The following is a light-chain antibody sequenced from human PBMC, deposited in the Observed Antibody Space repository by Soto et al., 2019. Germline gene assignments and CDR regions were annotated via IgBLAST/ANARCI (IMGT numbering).Light chain of an antibody. Sequence: DIVMTQTPVSSPVTLGQPASISCKSSQTPVHSDGKTYLSWLQQRPGRPPRLLSYQISNRFSGVPDRFSGSGAGADFTLKISRVEAEDVGVYYYVQASQLPYTFGQGTKLEIK. J-gene: IGKJ2*01. V-gene: IGKV2-24*01. CDR3: VQASQLPYT. CDR1: QTPVHSDGKTY. CDR2: QIS.